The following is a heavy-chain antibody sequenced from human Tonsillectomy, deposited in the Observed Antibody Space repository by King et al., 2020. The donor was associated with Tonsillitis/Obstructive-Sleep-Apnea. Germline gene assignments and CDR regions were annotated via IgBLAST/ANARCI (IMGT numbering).Heavy chain of an antibody. J-gene: IGHJ3*02. Sequence: VQLVESGGGVVQPGRSLRLSCAASGFTFSTYGMHGVRQAPGKGLEWGAVISYDGRNKYYADSVRGRFTISRDNSKNTLYLQMNSLRAEDTAVYYCAKEAGYCTTGVCYPEGAFDIWGQGTMVTVSS. CDR1: GFTFSTYG. D-gene: IGHD2-8*01. V-gene: IGHV3-30*18. CDR3: AKEAGYCTTGVCYPEGAFDI. CDR2: ISYDGRNK.